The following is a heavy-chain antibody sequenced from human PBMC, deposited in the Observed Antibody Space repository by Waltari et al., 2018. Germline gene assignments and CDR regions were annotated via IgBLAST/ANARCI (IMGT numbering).Heavy chain of an antibody. D-gene: IGHD1-26*01. CDR1: GGSISSGGYY. J-gene: IGHJ4*02. Sequence: QVQLQESGPGLVKPSQTLSLTCTVSGGSISSGGYYWSWIRQHPGKGLEWIGYIYYSGRTYYNRSLKSRVTISVETSKTQSSRKLSSVLAAEPAGNYGAGVGGWGRSLDYWGKGTLV. V-gene: IGHV4-31*03. CDR2: IYYSGRT. CDR3: AGVGGWGRSLDY.